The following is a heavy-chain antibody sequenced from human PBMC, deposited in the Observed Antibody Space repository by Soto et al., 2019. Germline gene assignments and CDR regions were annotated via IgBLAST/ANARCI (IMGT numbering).Heavy chain of an antibody. CDR1: GVSISNSSYY. Sequence: ETLSLTCTVSGVSISNSSYYWGWIRRPPGKGLEWIGTIYYSGITYYNPSLKSRVTISVDTSKNQFSLKLTSVTAADTAVYYCARNGSNWGQGTLVTVSS. J-gene: IGHJ4*02. CDR3: ARNGSN. CDR2: IYYSGIT. V-gene: IGHV4-39*01.